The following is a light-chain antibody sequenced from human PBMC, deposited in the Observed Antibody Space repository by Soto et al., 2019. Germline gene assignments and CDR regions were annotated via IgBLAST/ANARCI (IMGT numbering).Light chain of an antibody. CDR3: QQYYSTPLT. V-gene: IGKV4-1*01. Sequence: DIVMTQSPDSLAVSLGERATINCKSSQSVLYRSNSKNYLAWYQQKPGQPPRLLIYWASTRESGVPDRFSGSGSGTDFTLTISGLQAEDVAVYYCQQYYSTPLTFGGGTKVDIK. CDR1: QSVLYRSNSKNY. J-gene: IGKJ4*01. CDR2: WAS.